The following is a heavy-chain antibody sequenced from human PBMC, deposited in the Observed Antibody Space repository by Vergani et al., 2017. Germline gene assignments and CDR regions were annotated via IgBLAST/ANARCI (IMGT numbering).Heavy chain of an antibody. J-gene: IGHJ6*02. Sequence: QVQLVESGGGVVQPGGSLRLSCAASGFTFSSYGMHWVRQAPGKGLEWVAFIRYDGSNKYYADSVKGRFTISRDNSKNTLYLQVNSLRAEDTAVYYCAKAILSITMVRGVITSNYYGMDVWGQGTTVTVSS. D-gene: IGHD3-10*01. CDR1: GFTFSSYG. CDR3: AKAILSITMVRGVITSNYYGMDV. V-gene: IGHV3-30*02. CDR2: IRYDGSNK.